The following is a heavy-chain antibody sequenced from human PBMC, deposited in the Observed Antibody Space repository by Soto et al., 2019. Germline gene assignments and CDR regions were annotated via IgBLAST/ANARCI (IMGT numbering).Heavy chain of an antibody. CDR1: GASISGSNW. D-gene: IGHD4-17*01. V-gene: IGHV4-4*02. CDR3: ARVGPGATTVTTGAAFDI. Sequence: QVQLQDSGPGLVKPSGTLSLTCAVSGASISGSNWWSWVRQPPGKGLEWIGEIFHTGTANYNPSLQGRVTISVDNSKNQFSLSLFSVTAADTAVYYCARVGPGATTVTTGAAFDIGGQGTMVTVSS. CDR2: IFHTGTA. J-gene: IGHJ3*02.